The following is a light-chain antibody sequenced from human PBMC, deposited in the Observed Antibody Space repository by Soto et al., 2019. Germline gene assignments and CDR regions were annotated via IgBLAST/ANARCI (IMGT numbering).Light chain of an antibody. Sequence: DIVLTQSPATLSLSPGERATLSCRASQTLSNSFIAWYQQKPGQAPRLLIYDTSSRATGVPDRYSASGSGTDFTLTISRLEPEDFAVFFCQQYGTSEIIFGQGTRLEI. CDR1: QTLSNSF. J-gene: IGKJ5*01. CDR2: DTS. CDR3: QQYGTSEII. V-gene: IGKV3-20*01.